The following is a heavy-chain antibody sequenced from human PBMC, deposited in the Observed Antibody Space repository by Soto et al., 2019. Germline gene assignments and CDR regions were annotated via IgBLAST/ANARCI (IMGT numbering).Heavy chain of an antibody. CDR1: GFTFLDYA. CDR2: IRSKAYGLTT. D-gene: IGHD5-12*01. Sequence: LRLSCTASGFTFLDYAMSGVRQAPGKGLEWVGFIRSKAYGLTTDYAASVKARFTISRDDSKSIAYLQMKSLKTEDTAVYYCIRGATHYYDYGMDVWGQGTAVTVSS. J-gene: IGHJ6*02. V-gene: IGHV3-49*04. CDR3: IRGATHYYDYGMDV.